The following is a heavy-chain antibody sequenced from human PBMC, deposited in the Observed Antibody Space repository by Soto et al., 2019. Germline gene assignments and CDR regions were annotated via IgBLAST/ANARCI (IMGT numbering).Heavy chain of an antibody. CDR1: GYSFANYW. CDR3: ARHPYIGGLDV. J-gene: IGHJ6*02. D-gene: IGHD2-15*01. CDR2: FNPSDSYT. V-gene: IGHV5-10-1*01. Sequence: GESLKISCQGSGYSFANYWISWVRQLPGKGLEWMGRFNPSDSYTDYNPSFQGHVTISADRSISTAYVQWSSLKASDTAMYFCARHPYIGGLDVWGQGTAVTVSS.